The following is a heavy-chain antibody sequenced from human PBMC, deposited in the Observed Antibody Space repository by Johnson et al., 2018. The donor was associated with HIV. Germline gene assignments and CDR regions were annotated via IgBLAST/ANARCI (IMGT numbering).Heavy chain of an antibody. V-gene: IGHV3-30-3*01. CDR3: ASDRTYHPIFGGVENALDV. J-gene: IGHJ3*01. D-gene: IGHD3-3*01. Sequence: QVHLVESGGGVVQPGRSLRLSCAASGFTFSSNPMHWVRQAPGKGLEWVAVISYDGSNKYYADSVKGRFTISRDNSKNTLYLQMNSLKTEDTAVYYCASDRTYHPIFGGVENALDVWGQGTMVTVSS. CDR2: ISYDGSNK. CDR1: GFTFSSNP.